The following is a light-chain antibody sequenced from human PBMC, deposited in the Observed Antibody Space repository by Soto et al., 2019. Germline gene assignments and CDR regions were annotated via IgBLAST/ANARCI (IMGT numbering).Light chain of an antibody. Sequence: QSVLTQPASVSGSPGQSITISCTGTSSDVGSYNLASWYQQHPGKAPKLMIYEGSKRPSGVSNRFSGSKSGNTASLTISGLQAEDEADYYCCSYAGSSTFYVLGTGTKVTVL. CDR2: EGS. V-gene: IGLV2-23*01. CDR3: CSYAGSSTFYV. CDR1: SSDVGSYNL. J-gene: IGLJ1*01.